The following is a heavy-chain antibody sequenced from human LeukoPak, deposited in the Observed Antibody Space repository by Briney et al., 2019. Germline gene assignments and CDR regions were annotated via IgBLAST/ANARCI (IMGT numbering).Heavy chain of an antibody. CDR1: GFTFSSYA. V-gene: IGHV3-30-3*01. Sequence: GGSLRLSCAASGFTFSSYAMHWVRQAPGKGLEWVAVISYDGSNKYYADSVKGRFTISRDNSKNTLYLQMNSLRAEDTAVYYCARSKQLGYCSSTSCSSFDYWGQGTLVTVSS. CDR3: ARSKQLGYCSSTSCSSFDY. D-gene: IGHD2-2*01. J-gene: IGHJ4*02. CDR2: ISYDGSNK.